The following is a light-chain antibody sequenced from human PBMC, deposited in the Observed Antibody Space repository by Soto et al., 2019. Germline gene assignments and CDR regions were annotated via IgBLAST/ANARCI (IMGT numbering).Light chain of an antibody. CDR3: SSYAGSNNFVV. J-gene: IGLJ2*01. CDR1: SSDVGGYNY. CDR2: AVS. V-gene: IGLV2-8*01. Sequence: QSVLTQPPSASGSPGQSVTISCTGTSSDVGGYNYVSWYQHHPGKAPKLMIYAVSKRPSGVPDRFSGSKSGNTASLTVSGLQAEDEADYYCSSYAGSNNFVVFGGGTKLTVL.